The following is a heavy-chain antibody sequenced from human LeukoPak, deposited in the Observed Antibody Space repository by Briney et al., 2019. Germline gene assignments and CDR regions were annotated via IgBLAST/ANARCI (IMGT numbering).Heavy chain of an antibody. Sequence: ASVKVSCKASGYTFTNYGINWVRQAPGQGLEWMGWINPNSGFTNYAQKFQGRVTMTRDTSISTAYMELSRLRSDDTAVYYCARLADCSSSSCRSFDYWGQGTLVTVSS. J-gene: IGHJ4*02. V-gene: IGHV1-2*02. D-gene: IGHD2-2*01. CDR1: GYTFTNYG. CDR3: ARLADCSSSSCRSFDY. CDR2: INPNSGFT.